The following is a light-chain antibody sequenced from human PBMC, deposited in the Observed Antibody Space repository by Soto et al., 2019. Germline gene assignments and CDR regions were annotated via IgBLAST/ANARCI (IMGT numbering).Light chain of an antibody. Sequence: QAVVTQEPSFSVSPGGTVTLTCGLSSGSVSTSYYPSWYQQTPGQAPRTLIYSTNTRSSGVPDRFSGSILGNKAALTITGAQADDESDYYCALYMGSGIKVFGGGTQLTVL. CDR3: ALYMGSGIKV. CDR2: STN. V-gene: IGLV8-61*01. J-gene: IGLJ2*01. CDR1: SGSVSTSYY.